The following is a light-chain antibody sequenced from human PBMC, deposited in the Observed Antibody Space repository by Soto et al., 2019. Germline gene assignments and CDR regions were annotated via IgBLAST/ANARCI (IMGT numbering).Light chain of an antibody. CDR1: ASNIGANYD. V-gene: IGLV1-40*01. CDR2: GTS. J-gene: IGLJ3*02. Sequence: QSVLTQPPSVSGAPGQRVTISCTGGASNIGANYDVHWYQQLPGTAPKLLIYGTSNRPSGVPDRFSGSKSGTSASLAITGLQAEDEAQYFCQSYDFTLGAFWVFGGGTKLTVL. CDR3: QSYDFTLGAFWV.